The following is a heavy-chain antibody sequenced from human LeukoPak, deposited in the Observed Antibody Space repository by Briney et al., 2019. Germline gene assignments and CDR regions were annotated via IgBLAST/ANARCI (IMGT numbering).Heavy chain of an antibody. CDR2: ISYDGSNK. D-gene: IGHD3-22*01. CDR1: GFTFSSYA. Sequence: GGSLRLSCAASGFTFSSYAMHWVRQAPGKGLEWVAVISYDGSNKYYADSVKGRFTISRDNSKNTLYLQMNSLRAEDTAVYYCARDDRSASGYWYYFDCWGQGTLVTVSS. V-gene: IGHV3-30-3*01. CDR3: ARDDRSASGYWYYFDC. J-gene: IGHJ4*02.